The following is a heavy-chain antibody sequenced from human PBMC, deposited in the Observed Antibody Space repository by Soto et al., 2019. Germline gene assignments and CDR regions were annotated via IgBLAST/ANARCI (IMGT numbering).Heavy chain of an antibody. CDR2: IDPSDSYT. Sequence: PGESLKISCKGSGYSFTSYWISWVRQMPGKGLEWMGRIDPSDSYTNYSPSFQGHVTISADKSISTAYLQWSSLKASDTAMYYCARSEGYSSSWYGMDVWGQGTKVTVSS. D-gene: IGHD6-13*01. V-gene: IGHV5-10-1*01. J-gene: IGHJ6*02. CDR1: GYSFTSYW. CDR3: ARSEGYSSSWYGMDV.